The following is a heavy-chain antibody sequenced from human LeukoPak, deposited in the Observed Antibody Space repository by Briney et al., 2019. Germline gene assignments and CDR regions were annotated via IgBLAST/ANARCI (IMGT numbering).Heavy chain of an antibody. D-gene: IGHD2-15*01. Sequence: KTGGSLRLSCAASGFTFSSYRMNWVRQAPGKGLEWVSSISSSSSYIYYADSVKGRFTISRDNAKNSLYLQMNSLRAEDTAVYYCARRRIGRSTSGYYFDYWGQGTLVTVSS. CDR2: ISSSSSYI. V-gene: IGHV3-21*01. CDR3: ARRRIGRSTSGYYFDY. J-gene: IGHJ4*02. CDR1: GFTFSSYR.